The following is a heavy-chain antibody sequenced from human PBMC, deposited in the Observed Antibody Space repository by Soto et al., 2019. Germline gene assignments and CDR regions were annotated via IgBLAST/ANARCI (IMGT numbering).Heavy chain of an antibody. J-gene: IGHJ5*02. CDR2: IHSSGST. Sequence: PSETLSLTCTVSGASMNSYHWSWIRQPAGKGLERIGHIHSSGSTNYNPSLKSRVTMSVDTSKNQFSLGLMSLTAADTAVYYCARDQGVAAAGITWFDPWGQGSLVTVSS. V-gene: IGHV4-4*07. CDR3: ARDQGVAAAGITWFDP. CDR1: GASMNSYH. D-gene: IGHD6-13*01.